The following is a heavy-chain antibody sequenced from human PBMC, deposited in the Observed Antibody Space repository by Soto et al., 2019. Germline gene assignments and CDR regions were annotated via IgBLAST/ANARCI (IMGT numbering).Heavy chain of an antibody. J-gene: IGHJ6*02. CDR3: ARSPNYYYYGLDV. Sequence: PSEPLSLTYTVSGGYVSSGDDFWSWHRQSPGKRLEWIAYIYYSGSTNYTPSLKSRATISVDTSKSQVSLTLTSMTAADAAVYYCARSPNYYYYGLDVWGQGTTVTVSS. V-gene: IGHV4-61*08. D-gene: IGHD3-10*01. CDR1: GGYVSSGDDF. CDR2: IYYSGST.